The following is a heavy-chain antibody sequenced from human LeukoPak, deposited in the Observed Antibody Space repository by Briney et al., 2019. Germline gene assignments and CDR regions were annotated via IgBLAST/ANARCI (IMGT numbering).Heavy chain of an antibody. Sequence: SETLSLTCTVSGDSISSYYWSWIRQPPGKGLEWIGCIYYSGSTNYNPSLKSRVTISVDTSKNQLSLKLSSVTAADTAVYYCARFSVAAAGTGWFDPWGQGTLVTVS. D-gene: IGHD6-13*01. V-gene: IGHV4-59*01. J-gene: IGHJ5*02. CDR2: IYYSGST. CDR1: GDSISSYY. CDR3: ARFSVAAAGTGWFDP.